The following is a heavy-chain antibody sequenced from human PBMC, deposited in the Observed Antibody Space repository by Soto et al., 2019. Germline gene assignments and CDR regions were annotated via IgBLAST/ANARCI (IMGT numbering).Heavy chain of an antibody. CDR3: AREGMVYAPSSWFDP. CDR2: IYYSGST. J-gene: IGHJ5*02. CDR1: GGSISSGDYY. D-gene: IGHD2-8*01. V-gene: IGHV4-30-4*01. Sequence: KASETLSLTCTVSGGSISSGDYYWSWIRQPPGKGLEWIGYIYYSGSTYYNPSLKSRVTISVDTSKNQFSLKLSSVTAADTAVYYCAREGMVYAPSSWFDPWGQGTLVTVSS.